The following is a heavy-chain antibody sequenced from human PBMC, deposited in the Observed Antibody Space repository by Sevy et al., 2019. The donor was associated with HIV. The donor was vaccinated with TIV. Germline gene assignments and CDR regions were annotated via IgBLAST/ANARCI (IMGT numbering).Heavy chain of an antibody. CDR3: ARDRVSATYYYDSSGYYDFDY. V-gene: IGHV3-33*01. Sequence: GGSLRLSCAASGFTFSSYGMHWVRQAPGKGLEWVAVIWYDGSNKYYADSVKGRFTISRDNSKNTLYLQMNSLRAEDTVMYYCARDRVSATYYYDSSGYYDFDYWGQGTLVTVSS. D-gene: IGHD3-22*01. CDR2: IWYDGSNK. CDR1: GFTFSSYG. J-gene: IGHJ4*02.